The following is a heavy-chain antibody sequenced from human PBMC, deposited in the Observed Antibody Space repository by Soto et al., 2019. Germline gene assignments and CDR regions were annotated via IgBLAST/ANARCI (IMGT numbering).Heavy chain of an antibody. CDR3: GRDGVAASGTVYYYHIGMHV. CDR2: ISAYNGNT. D-gene: IGHD6-13*01. CDR1: GYTFTSYG. V-gene: IGHV1-18*01. Sequence: ASVKVSCKASGYTFTSYGISWVRQAPGQGLEWMGWISAYNGNTNYAQKLQSRVTMTTDTSTSTAYMELRSLRSDDTAAYYCGRDGVAASGTVYYYHIGMHVWGQAPTVTVSS. J-gene: IGHJ6*02.